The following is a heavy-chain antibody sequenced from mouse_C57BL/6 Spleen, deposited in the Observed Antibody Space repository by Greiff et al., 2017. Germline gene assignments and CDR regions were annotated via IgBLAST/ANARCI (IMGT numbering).Heavy chain of an antibody. CDR2: IWSDGST. V-gene: IGHV2-6-1*01. D-gene: IGHD2-5*01. Sequence: VQLQQSGPGLVAPSQSLSITCTVSGFSLTSYGVHWVRQPPGKGLEWLVVIWSDGSTTYNSALKSRLSISKDNSKSQVFLKMNSLQTDDTAMYYCARQAYYSNYDYFDYWGQGTTLTVSS. CDR3: ARQAYYSNYDYFDY. J-gene: IGHJ2*01. CDR1: GFSLTSYG.